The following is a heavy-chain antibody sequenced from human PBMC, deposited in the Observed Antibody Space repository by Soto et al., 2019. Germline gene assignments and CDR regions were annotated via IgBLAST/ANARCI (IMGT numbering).Heavy chain of an antibody. CDR2: ISYDGSNK. J-gene: IGHJ4*02. D-gene: IGHD1-26*01. V-gene: IGHV3-30-3*01. Sequence: QPGGSLRLSCAASGFTFSSYAMHWVRQAPGKGLEWVAVISYDGSNKYYADSVKGRFTISRDNSKNTLYLQMNSLRAEDTAVYYCAKVGATNFELDYWGQGTLVTVSS. CDR3: AKVGATNFELDY. CDR1: GFTFSSYA.